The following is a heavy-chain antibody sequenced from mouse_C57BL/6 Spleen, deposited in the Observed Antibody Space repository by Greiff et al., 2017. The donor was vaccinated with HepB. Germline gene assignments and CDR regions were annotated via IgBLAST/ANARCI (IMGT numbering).Heavy chain of an antibody. V-gene: IGHV1-18*01. J-gene: IGHJ4*01. Sequence: EVKLQQSGPELVKPGASVKIPCKASGYTFTDYNMDWVKQSHGKSLEWIGDINPNNGGTIYNQKFKGKATLTVDKSSSTAYMELRSLTSEDTAVYYCARGEVYYDYDEGAMDYWGQGTSVTVSS. CDR2: INPNNGGT. D-gene: IGHD2-4*01. CDR3: ARGEVYYDYDEGAMDY. CDR1: GYTFTDYN.